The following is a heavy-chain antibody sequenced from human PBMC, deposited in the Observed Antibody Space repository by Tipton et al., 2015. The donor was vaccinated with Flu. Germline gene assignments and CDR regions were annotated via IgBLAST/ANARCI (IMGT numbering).Heavy chain of an antibody. J-gene: IGHJ4*02. V-gene: IGHV3-7*01. D-gene: IGHD1-26*01. CDR3: ARKVGDY. Sequence: SLRLSCAASGFTFSSYWMHWVRQAPGKGLEWVANIKQDGSEIHYVESVKGRFTISRDNAKNALSLQMNNLRAADTAVYYCARKVGDYWGQGTLVTVSS. CDR1: GFTFSSYW. CDR2: IKQDGSEI.